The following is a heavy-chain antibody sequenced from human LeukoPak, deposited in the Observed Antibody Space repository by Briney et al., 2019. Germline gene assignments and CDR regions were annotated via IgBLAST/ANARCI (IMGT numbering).Heavy chain of an antibody. CDR2: ISWNSGSV. CDR3: AKDQGSFGGLRGVITIPGDV. D-gene: IGHD3-10*01. J-gene: IGHJ6*02. CDR1: GFTFDDYA. V-gene: IGHV3-9*01. Sequence: PGGSLRLSCAASGFTFDDYAMHWVRQAPGKGLEWVSGISWNSGSVGYADSVKGRFTISRDNAKNSLYLQMNSLRPEDSALYYCAKDQGSFGGLRGVITIPGDVWGQGTTVTVSS.